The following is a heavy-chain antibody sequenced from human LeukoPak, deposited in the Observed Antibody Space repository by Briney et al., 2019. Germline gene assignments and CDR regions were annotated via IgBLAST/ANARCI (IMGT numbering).Heavy chain of an antibody. Sequence: SETLSLTCTVSGDSFSNYYWSWIRQPAGKGLEWIGRIYTSGSTNYNPSLKSRVTMSLDTSKNQFSLKLSSVTAADTAVYYCARDGLYYTFDYWGQGTLVTVSS. CDR2: IYTSGST. D-gene: IGHD1-26*01. V-gene: IGHV4-4*07. CDR1: GDSFSNYY. J-gene: IGHJ4*02. CDR3: ARDGLYYTFDY.